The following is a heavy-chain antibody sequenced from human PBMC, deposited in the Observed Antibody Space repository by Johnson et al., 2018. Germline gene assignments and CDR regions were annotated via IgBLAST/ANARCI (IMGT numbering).Heavy chain of an antibody. D-gene: IGHD4-23*01. CDR3: AKDRWKRRHDYYIDV. Sequence: QVQLVQSGGGVVQPGRSLRLSCAASGFTLSSYGIHWVRQAPGKGLEWVALISYDGSNKYYADSVRGRFTMSRDNSKNTLYMQMNSLRVEDTAVYFWAKDRWKRRHDYYIDVWGKGTTVTVSS. V-gene: IGHV3-30*18. J-gene: IGHJ6*03. CDR1: GFTLSSYG. CDR2: ISYDGSNK.